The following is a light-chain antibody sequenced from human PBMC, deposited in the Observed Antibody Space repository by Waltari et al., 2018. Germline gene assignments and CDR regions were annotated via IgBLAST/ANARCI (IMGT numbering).Light chain of an antibody. V-gene: IGKV3-20*01. CDR1: QSVSSSY. Sequence: EIVLTQSPGTLSLSPGERATLSCRASQSVSSSYLAWYQQKPGQAPRRLIYGASSRATGIPDRFSGSGYGTDFTLTISRLEPEDFAVYYCQQYGSSLITFGQGTRLEIK. CDR2: GAS. CDR3: QQYGSSLIT. J-gene: IGKJ5*01.